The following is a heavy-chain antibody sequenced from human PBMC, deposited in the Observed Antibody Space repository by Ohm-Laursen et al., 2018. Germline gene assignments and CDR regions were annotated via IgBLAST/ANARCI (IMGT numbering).Heavy chain of an antibody. Sequence: SLRLSCAASGFTFSSYEMNWVRQAPGKGLEWVGRSRHKENNYSTVYAASVRGRFTISRDESKNEMYLQMKSLKTGDTAVYYCAKFNADYPWGQGTLVSVSS. CDR2: SRHKENNYST. CDR3: AKFNADYP. V-gene: IGHV3-72*01. J-gene: IGHJ4*02. D-gene: IGHD4-17*01. CDR1: GFTFSSYE.